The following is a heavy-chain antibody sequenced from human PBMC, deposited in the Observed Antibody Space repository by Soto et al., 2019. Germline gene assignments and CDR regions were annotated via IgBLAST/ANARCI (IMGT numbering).Heavy chain of an antibody. Sequence: SETLSLTCTVSGGSISSGGYYWSWIRQHPGKGLELIGYIYYSGSTYYNPSLKSRVTISVDTSKNQFSLKLSSVTAADTAVYYCARDSLGGSSGYYYYGMHXWGQGTTVTVS. D-gene: IGHD6-6*01. CDR2: IYYSGST. CDR3: ARDSLGGSSGYYYYGMHX. J-gene: IGHJ6*02. CDR1: GGSISSGGYY. V-gene: IGHV4-31*03.